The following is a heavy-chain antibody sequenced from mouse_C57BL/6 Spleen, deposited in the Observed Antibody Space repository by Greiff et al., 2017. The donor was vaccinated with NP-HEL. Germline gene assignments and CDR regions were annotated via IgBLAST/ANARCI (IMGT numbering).Heavy chain of an antibody. V-gene: IGHV1-53*01. CDR3: ARADGYDETWFAY. D-gene: IGHD2-2*01. Sequence: QVQLQQPGTELVKPGASVKLSCKASGYTFTSYWMHWVKQRPGQGLEWIGNINPSNGGTNYNEKFKSKATLTVDKSSSTAYMQRSSLTSEDAAVYYCARADGYDETWFAYWGQGTLVTVSA. CDR1: GYTFTSYW. J-gene: IGHJ3*01. CDR2: INPSNGGT.